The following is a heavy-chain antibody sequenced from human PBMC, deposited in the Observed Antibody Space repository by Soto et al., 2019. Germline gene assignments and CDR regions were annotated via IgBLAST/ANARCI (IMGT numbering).Heavy chain of an antibody. J-gene: IGHJ6*02. CDR2: IGVYNGKT. CDR1: GYTFTKYG. D-gene: IGHD2-2*02. V-gene: IGHV1-18*04. Sequence: QEQLVQSGGEVKKPGASVRVSCKASGYTFTKYGITWVRQAPGQGLEWMGWIGVYNGKTNYARKLQGRVIMTADTAATTAYMALRSLRSDDTAVYYFSRARYCTSPSCYNHYYYGMDIWGQGTTVSVSS. CDR3: SRARYCTSPSCYNHYYYGMDI.